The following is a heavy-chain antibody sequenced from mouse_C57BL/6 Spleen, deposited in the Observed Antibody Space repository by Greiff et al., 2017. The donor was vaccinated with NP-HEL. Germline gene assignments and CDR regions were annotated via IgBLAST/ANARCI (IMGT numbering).Heavy chain of an antibody. V-gene: IGHV1-69*01. CDR1: GYTFTSYW. CDR2: IDPSDSYT. CDR3: ARGAQATSFAY. Sequence: VQLQQSGAELVMPGASVKLSCKASGYTFTSYWMHWVKQRPGQGLEWIGEIDPSDSYTNYNQKFKGKSTLTVDKSSSTAYMQLSSLTSEDSAVYYGARGAQATSFAYWGQGTLVTVSA. J-gene: IGHJ3*01. D-gene: IGHD3-2*02.